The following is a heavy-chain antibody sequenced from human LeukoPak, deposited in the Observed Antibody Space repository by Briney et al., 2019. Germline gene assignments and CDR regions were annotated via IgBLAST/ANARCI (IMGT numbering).Heavy chain of an antibody. J-gene: IGHJ6*02. CDR3: ARGYCSSTSCYVRDYYGLDV. CDR1: GFTVSSNH. CDR2: IYTGGGT. D-gene: IGHD2-2*01. Sequence: GGSLRLSCAASGFTVSSNHMSWVRQAPGKGLEWVSLIYTGGGTYYADSVKGRFTISRDNSKNTLYLQMNGLRADDTAVYYCARGYCSSTSCYVRDYYGLDVWGQGTTVTVSS. V-gene: IGHV3-53*01.